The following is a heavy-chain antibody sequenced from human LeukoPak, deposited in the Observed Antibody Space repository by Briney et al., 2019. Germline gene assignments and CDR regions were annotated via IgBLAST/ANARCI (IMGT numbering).Heavy chain of an antibody. V-gene: IGHV4-39*01. Sequence: SESLSLTCTVSGGSISSSDYYWGWIRQPPGKGLEWIGSIYYGGTPNYRPSLKSRVTISVDTSKNQVSLKLSSVTAADTAVYYCARGRQTAGTKAMDYWGQGALVTVSS. J-gene: IGHJ4*02. CDR3: ARGRQTAGTKAMDY. CDR2: IYYGGTP. CDR1: GGSISSSDYY. D-gene: IGHD6-13*01.